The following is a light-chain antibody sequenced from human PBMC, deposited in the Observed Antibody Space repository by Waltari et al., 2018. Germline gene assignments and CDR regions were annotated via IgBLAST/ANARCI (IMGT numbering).Light chain of an antibody. CDR1: QGIGGW. Sequence: DIQMTQSPSSVSASVGDRVTVTCRASQGIGGWLAWYQQKPGKVPKLLFYTASSLESGVPSRVSGSGSGTDFSLTISSLQPEDFATYYCQQTDRFPLTFGQGTRLEIK. CDR2: TAS. J-gene: IGKJ5*01. V-gene: IGKV1-12*01. CDR3: QQTDRFPLT.